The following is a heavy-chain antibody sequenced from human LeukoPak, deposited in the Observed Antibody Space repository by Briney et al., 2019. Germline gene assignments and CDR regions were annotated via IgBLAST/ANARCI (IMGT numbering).Heavy chain of an antibody. CDR1: GGSISSGGYS. Sequence: PSETLSLTCTVSGGSISSGGYSWSWIRQPPGKGLEWIGYFYHSGSTYYNPSLKSRVTISVDRSKNQFSLKLSSVTAADTAVYYCARAGSTVGAFDIWGQGTMVTVSS. CDR3: ARAGSTVGAFDI. V-gene: IGHV4-30-2*01. J-gene: IGHJ3*02. D-gene: IGHD4-23*01. CDR2: FYHSGST.